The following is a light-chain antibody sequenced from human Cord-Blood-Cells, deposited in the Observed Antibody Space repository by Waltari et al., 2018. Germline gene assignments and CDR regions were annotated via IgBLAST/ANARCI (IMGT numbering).Light chain of an antibody. CDR1: QSISSW. J-gene: IGKJ2*03. CDR3: QQYNSYSYS. Sequence: DIQMTQSPSTLSASVGDRVTITCRASQSISSWLAWYQQKPGKAPKLLIYKASSLESEVPSRFIGSGSGTEFTLTISSLQPDDFATYYCQQYNSYSYSFGQGTKLEIK. V-gene: IGKV1-5*03. CDR2: KAS.